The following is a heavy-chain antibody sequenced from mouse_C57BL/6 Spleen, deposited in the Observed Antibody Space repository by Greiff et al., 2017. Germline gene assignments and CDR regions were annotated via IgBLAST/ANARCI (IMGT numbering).Heavy chain of an antibody. Sequence: VKLQESGPELVRPGVSVKISCKGFGYTFTDYAMHWVKQSHAKSLVWIGAVSTYYGDASYNQKFKDKATMTVDKSSSTAYMELARLTSEDSAVYYCASADDYYGPAWFAYWGQGTLVTVSA. CDR3: ASADDYYGPAWFAY. CDR1: GYTFTDYA. D-gene: IGHD1-2*01. CDR2: VSTYYGDA. J-gene: IGHJ3*01. V-gene: IGHV1-67*01.